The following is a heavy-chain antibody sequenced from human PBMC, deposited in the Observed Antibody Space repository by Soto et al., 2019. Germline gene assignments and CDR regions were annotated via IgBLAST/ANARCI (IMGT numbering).Heavy chain of an antibody. D-gene: IGHD3-3*01. J-gene: IGHJ5*02. V-gene: IGHV3-33*06. CDR1: GFTFSSYG. CDR3: AKDTYYDFWTRGIWFDP. CDR2: IWYDGSNK. Sequence: GGSLRLSCAASGFTFSSYGMHWVRQAPGKGLEWVAVIWYDGSNKYYADSVKGRFTISRDNSKNTLYLQMNSLRAEDTAVYYCAKDTYYDFWTRGIWFDPWGQGTLVTVSS.